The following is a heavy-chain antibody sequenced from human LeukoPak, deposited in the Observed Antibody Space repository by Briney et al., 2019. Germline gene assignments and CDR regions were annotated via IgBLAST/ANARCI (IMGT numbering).Heavy chain of an antibody. V-gene: IGHV4-39*01. CDR2: IYYSGST. J-gene: IGHJ4*02. D-gene: IGHD2-15*01. CDR3: ARPQPLLSPLGPPGL. Sequence: SETLSLTCTVSGGSISSSSYYWGWIRQPPGKGLEWIGSIYYSGSTYYNPSLKSRVTISVDTSKNQFSLRLSSVTAADTAVYYCARPQPLLSPLGPPGLWGQGTLVTVSS. CDR1: GGSISSSSYY.